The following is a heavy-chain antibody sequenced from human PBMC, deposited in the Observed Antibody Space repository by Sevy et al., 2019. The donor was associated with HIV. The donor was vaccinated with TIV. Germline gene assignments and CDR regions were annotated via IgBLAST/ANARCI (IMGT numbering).Heavy chain of an antibody. CDR2: INPNDGGT. CDR3: ARGSSGSQPFDY. Sequence: ASVKVSCKASGYTFTKYYMHWVRQAPGQGLEWMGIINPNDGGTTYAQKFQGRVTMTRDKSTTTVYMELTSLRSEDTAVYSCARGSSGSQPFDYWGQGTLVTVSS. J-gene: IGHJ4*02. D-gene: IGHD5-12*01. V-gene: IGHV1-46*01. CDR1: GYTFTKYY.